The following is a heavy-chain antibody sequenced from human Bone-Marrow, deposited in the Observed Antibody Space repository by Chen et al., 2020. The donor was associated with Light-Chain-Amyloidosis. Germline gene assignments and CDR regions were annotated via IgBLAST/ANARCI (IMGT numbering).Heavy chain of an antibody. D-gene: IGHD3-3*01. CDR2: ISTHNGNT. V-gene: IGHV1-18*01. Sequence: VRQAPGQGPEWMGWISTHNGNTKYSQKFQGRVTMTTDTSTSTVFMELRSLRYDDTAVYYCARGGWLLEEAFDFWGQGTMVTSLQ. J-gene: IGHJ3*01. CDR3: ARGGWLLEEAFDF.